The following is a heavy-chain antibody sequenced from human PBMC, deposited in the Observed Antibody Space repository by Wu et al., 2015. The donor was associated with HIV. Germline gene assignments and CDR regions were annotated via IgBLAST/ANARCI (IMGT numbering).Heavy chain of an antibody. V-gene: IGHV1-18*01. CDR1: GYTFISYG. CDR3: ARDGDYCSEINCNFRWFDP. D-gene: IGHD2-15*01. J-gene: IGHJ5*02. CDR2: ISVYNGNT. Sequence: QVQLVQSGAEVKKPGASVKVSCKASGYTFISYGVSWVRQAPGQGLEWMGWISVYNGNTNYAQKFQGRVAMTTDTSTNTAYMELRSLTSDDTAIYYCARDGDYCSEINCNFRWFDPGAREPGHRLL.